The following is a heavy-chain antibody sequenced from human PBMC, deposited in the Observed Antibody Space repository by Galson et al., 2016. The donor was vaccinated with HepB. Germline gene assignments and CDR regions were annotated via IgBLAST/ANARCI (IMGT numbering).Heavy chain of an antibody. D-gene: IGHD5-12*01. J-gene: IGHJ4*01. CDR2: IYYSGST. Sequence: ETLSLTCTVSGGSINTVSHYWGWIRQPPGKGLEWIGSIYYSGSTYYNPSLKSRVTILADTSKNQFSLKLTSVTAADTAVYYCARDGDDIVAPFDYWGRGTLVTVSS. CDR3: ARDGDDIVAPFDY. V-gene: IGHV4-39*07. CDR1: GGSINTVSHY.